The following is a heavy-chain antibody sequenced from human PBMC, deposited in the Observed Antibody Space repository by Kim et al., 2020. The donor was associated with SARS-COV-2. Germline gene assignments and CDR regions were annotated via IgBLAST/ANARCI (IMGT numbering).Heavy chain of an antibody. D-gene: IGHD3-16*01. Sequence: DSGKGRFTISRDNAKNSLYLQMNSLRAEDTAVYYCARPGELWDNYYGMDVWGQGTTVTVSS. J-gene: IGHJ6*02. CDR3: ARPGELWDNYYGMDV. V-gene: IGHV3-7*04.